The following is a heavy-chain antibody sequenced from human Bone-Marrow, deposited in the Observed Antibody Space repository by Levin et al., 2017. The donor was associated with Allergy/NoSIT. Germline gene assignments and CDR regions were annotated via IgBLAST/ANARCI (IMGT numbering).Heavy chain of an antibody. J-gene: IGHJ4*02. Sequence: ASVKVSCKASGYSFTSYFMHWVRQAPGQGLEWMGVINPTGGTANYAQKFQGRVTMTRDTSTSTLYMELSNLRSDDTAVYFCVKTTITNYFDYWGQGTLVTVSS. D-gene: IGHD1-1*01. CDR2: INPTGGTA. V-gene: IGHV1-46*01. CDR3: VKTTITNYFDY. CDR1: GYSFTSYF.